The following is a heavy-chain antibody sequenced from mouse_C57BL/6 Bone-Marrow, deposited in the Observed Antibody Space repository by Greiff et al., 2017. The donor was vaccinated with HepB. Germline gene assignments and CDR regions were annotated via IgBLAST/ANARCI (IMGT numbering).Heavy chain of an antibody. Sequence: EVQRVESVAELVRPGASVKLSCTASGFNIKNTYMHWVKQRPEQGLEWIGRIDPANGNTKYAPKFQGKATITADTSSNTAYLQLSSLTSEDTAIYYCASPYYSNWRDYWGQGTSVTVSS. CDR3: ASPYYSNWRDY. V-gene: IGHV14-3*01. CDR2: IDPANGNT. CDR1: GFNIKNTY. J-gene: IGHJ4*01. D-gene: IGHD2-5*01.